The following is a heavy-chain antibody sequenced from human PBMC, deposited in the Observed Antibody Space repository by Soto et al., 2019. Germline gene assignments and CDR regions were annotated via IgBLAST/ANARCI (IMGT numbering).Heavy chain of an antibody. CDR2: ISSSSSYI. CDR3: ARDDYSYYYYGMDV. Sequence: EVQLVESGGGLVKPGGSLRLSCAASVFTFSSYSMNWVRQAPGKGLEWVSSISSSSSYIYYADSVKGRFTISSDNDKNSLYLQMNSLRAEDTAVYYCARDDYSYYYYGMDVWGQGTTVTVSS. D-gene: IGHD4-4*01. V-gene: IGHV3-21*01. CDR1: VFTFSSYS. J-gene: IGHJ6*02.